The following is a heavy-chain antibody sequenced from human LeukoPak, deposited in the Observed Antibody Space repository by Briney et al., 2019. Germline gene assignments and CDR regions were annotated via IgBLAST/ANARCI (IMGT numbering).Heavy chain of an antibody. D-gene: IGHD6-13*01. Sequence: SVKVSCKASGFTFTSSAVQWVRQARGQRLEWIGWIVVSSGNTNYAQKFQERVTITRDMSTSTAYMELSSLRSEDTAVYYCAADQQLEVYYGMDVWGKGTTVTVSS. CDR3: AADQQLEVYYGMDV. CDR2: IVVSSGNT. J-gene: IGHJ6*04. CDR1: GFTFTSSA. V-gene: IGHV1-58*01.